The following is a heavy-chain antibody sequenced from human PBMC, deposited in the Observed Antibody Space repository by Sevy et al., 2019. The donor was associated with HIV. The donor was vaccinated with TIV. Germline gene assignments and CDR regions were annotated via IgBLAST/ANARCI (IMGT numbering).Heavy chain of an antibody. CDR3: ARRISTPGEGFFAFDI. CDR2: IYPGDSDT. Sequence: GESLKISCKGSGYSFTSYWIGWVRQMPGKGLEWMGIIYPGDSDTRYSPSLQGQVTISADKSISTAYLQWSSLKASDTAMYYCARRISTPGEGFFAFDIWGQGTMVTVSS. J-gene: IGHJ3*02. D-gene: IGHD3-3*01. CDR1: GYSFTSYW. V-gene: IGHV5-51*01.